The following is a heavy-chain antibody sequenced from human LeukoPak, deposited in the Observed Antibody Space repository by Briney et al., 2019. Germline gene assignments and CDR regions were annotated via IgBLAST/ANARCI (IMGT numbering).Heavy chain of an antibody. J-gene: IGHJ4*02. Sequence: GGSLRLSCAASGFTFSSYGMHWVRQAPGKGLEWVAVISYDGSNKYYADSVKGRFTISRDNSKNTLYLQMNSLRAEDTAVYYCAKDRGAAVAAPGGYFDYWGQGTLVTVSS. CDR3: AKDRGAAVAAPGGYFDY. V-gene: IGHV3-30*18. D-gene: IGHD6-19*01. CDR2: ISYDGSNK. CDR1: GFTFSSYG.